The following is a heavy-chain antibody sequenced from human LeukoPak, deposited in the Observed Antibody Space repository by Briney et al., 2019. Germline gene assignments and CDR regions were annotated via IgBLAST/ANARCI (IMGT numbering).Heavy chain of an antibody. D-gene: IGHD3-10*01. Sequence: KPGESLQISCKDSGPSFTSYWISWVRQMPGKGLEWMGRIDPSDSYTNYSPSFQGHVTISVDKSISTAYLQWTSLKSSDSAMYYCARRGYYYYGMDVWGQGTTVTVSS. CDR1: GPSFTSYW. V-gene: IGHV5-10-1*01. CDR3: ARRGYYYYGMDV. J-gene: IGHJ6*02. CDR2: IDPSDSYT.